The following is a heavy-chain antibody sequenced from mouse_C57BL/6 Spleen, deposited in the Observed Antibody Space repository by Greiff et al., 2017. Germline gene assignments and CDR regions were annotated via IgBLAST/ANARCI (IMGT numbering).Heavy chain of an antibody. CDR1: GYTFTGYW. D-gene: IGHD2-3*01. V-gene: IGHV1-9*01. CDR2: ILPGSGST. CDR3: ARCRWGYWYFDV. Sequence: QVQLQQSGAELMKPGASVKLSCKATGYTFTGYWIEWVKQRPGHGLEWIGEILPGSGSTNYNEKFKGKATFTADTSSNPAYMQLSSLTTEDSAIYYCARCRWGYWYFDVWGTGTTVTVSS. J-gene: IGHJ1*03.